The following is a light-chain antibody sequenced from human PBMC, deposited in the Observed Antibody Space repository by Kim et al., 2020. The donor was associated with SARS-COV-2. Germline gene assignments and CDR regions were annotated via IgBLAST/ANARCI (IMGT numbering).Light chain of an antibody. CDR3: QQYDSWPPIT. V-gene: IGKV3-15*01. J-gene: IGKJ5*01. CDR1: QSVSNN. CDR2: GAS. Sequence: EIVMTQSPATLTVSRGERATLSCRASQSVSNNVAWYQQKSGQAPRLLIYGASTRATGVPARFSGSGSGTDFTLTIRALESEDFAVYYCQQYDSWPPITFGQGTRLEIK.